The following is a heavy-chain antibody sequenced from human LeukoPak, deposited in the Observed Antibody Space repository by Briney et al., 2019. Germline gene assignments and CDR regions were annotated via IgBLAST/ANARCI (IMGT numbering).Heavy chain of an antibody. CDR1: GFTFDDYA. CDR2: ISWNSGSI. D-gene: IGHD3-10*01. J-gene: IGHJ3*02. CDR3: AKDMVYGSGRTGLGAFDI. V-gene: IGHV3-9*01. Sequence: PGGSLRLSCAASGFTFDDYAMHWVRQAPGKGLDWVSGISWNSGSIGYADSVKGRFTISRDNAKNSLYLQMNSLRAEDTALYYCAKDMVYGSGRTGLGAFDIWGQGTMVTVSS.